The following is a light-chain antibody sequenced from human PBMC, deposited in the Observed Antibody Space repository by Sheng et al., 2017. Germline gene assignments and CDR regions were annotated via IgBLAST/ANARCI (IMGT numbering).Light chain of an antibody. Sequence: DIQLTQSPSFLSASVGDRVTITCRASQGINSYLAWYQQKPGKAPKLLIYVASRLESGVPSRFSGSASGTDFTLTISSLQPEDFATYYCQQFNSNSQKFTFGGGTKVEIK. V-gene: IGKV1-9*01. J-gene: IGKJ4*01. CDR3: QQFNSNSQKFT. CDR1: QGINSY. CDR2: VAS.